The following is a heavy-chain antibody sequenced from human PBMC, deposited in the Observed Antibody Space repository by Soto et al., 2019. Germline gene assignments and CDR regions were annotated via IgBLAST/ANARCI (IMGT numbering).Heavy chain of an antibody. D-gene: IGHD2-2*01. V-gene: IGHV4-31*03. CDR3: ARETIVVVPAATYNWFDP. Sequence: PSETLSLTCTVSGGSISSGGYYWSWIRQHPGKGLEWIGYIYYSGSTYYNPSLKSRVTISVDTSKNQFSLKLSSVTAADTAVYYCARETIVVVPAATYNWFDPWGQGTLVTVSS. CDR2: IYYSGST. CDR1: GGSISSGGYY. J-gene: IGHJ5*02.